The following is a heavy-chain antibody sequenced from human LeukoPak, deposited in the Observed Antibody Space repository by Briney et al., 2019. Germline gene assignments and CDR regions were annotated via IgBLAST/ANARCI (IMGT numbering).Heavy chain of an antibody. V-gene: IGHV3-30*01. CDR2: ISYDGSNK. CDR1: GFTFSSYA. J-gene: IGHJ4*02. D-gene: IGHD1-14*01. Sequence: GGSLRLSCAASGFTFSSYAMHWVRQAPGKGLEWVAVISYDGSNKYYADSVKGRSTISRDNSKNTLYLQMNSLRAEDTAVYYCARETGPGPEFDYWGQGTLVTVSS. CDR3: ARETGPGPEFDY.